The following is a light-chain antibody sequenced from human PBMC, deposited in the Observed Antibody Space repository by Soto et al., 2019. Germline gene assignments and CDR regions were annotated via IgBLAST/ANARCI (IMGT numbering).Light chain of an antibody. V-gene: IGLV2-14*02. Sequence: QSALTQPASVSGSPGQSITISCTGTSSDVGSYNLVSWYQQRPGKAPKLMIYQVTNRPSGVSNRFSGSRSGNTASLTISGLQAEDEADYYCSSYTDSSNYVFGTGTKVTVL. J-gene: IGLJ1*01. CDR1: SSDVGSYNL. CDR2: QVT. CDR3: SSYTDSSNYV.